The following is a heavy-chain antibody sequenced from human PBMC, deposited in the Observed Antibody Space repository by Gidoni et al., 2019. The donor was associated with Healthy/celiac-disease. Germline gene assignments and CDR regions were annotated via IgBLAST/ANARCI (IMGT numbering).Heavy chain of an antibody. Sequence: EVQLLESGGGLVQPGGSLRRSGAASGFTFSIYALSWVRQAPGQGLEWVSAISGSGGSTYYADSVKGRFTISRDNSKNTLYLQMSSLRAEDTAVYYCAKFSRRVVAATRSLGYFDYWGQGTLVTVSS. J-gene: IGHJ4*02. CDR1: GFTFSIYA. V-gene: IGHV3-23*01. CDR2: ISGSGGST. D-gene: IGHD2-15*01. CDR3: AKFSRRVVAATRSLGYFDY.